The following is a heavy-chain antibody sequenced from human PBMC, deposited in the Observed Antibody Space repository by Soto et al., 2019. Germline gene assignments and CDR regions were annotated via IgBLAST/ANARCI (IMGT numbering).Heavy chain of an antibody. CDR3: TTGLFGGSSNTHY. CDR2: IKSKRDGGAI. V-gene: IGHV3-15*01. Sequence: GGSLRLSCAASGFTFSNVWMSWVRQAPGKGLEWLGLIKSKRDGGAIDHAAPVKGRFTISRDDSENTLYLQMNSLVLEDTAVYYCTTGLFGGSSNTHYSGQGTLVTVSS. D-gene: IGHD6-6*01. J-gene: IGHJ4*02. CDR1: GFTFSNVW.